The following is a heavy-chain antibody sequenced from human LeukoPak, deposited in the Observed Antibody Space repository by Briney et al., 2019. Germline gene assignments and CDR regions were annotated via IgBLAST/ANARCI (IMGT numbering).Heavy chain of an antibody. CDR3: AKAIGRPYGAFDS. CDR2: ISYDGSNK. Sequence: GGSLRLSCAASGFTFSSYGMHWVRQAPGKGLEWVAVISYDGSNKYYADSVKGRFTISRDNSKNTLYLQMNSLRAEDTAVYYCAKAIGRPYGAFDSWGQGTLVTVSS. CDR1: GFTFSSYG. V-gene: IGHV3-30*18. J-gene: IGHJ4*02. D-gene: IGHD4-17*01.